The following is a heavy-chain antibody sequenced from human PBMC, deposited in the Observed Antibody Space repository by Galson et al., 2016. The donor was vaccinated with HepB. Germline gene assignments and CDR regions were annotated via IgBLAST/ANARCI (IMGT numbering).Heavy chain of an antibody. CDR2: IFYSGRT. CDR1: GGSVSGPYYY. Sequence: SETLSLTCNVSGGSVSGPYYYWSWIRQPPGKGLEYIGHIFYSGRTTYNPSLESRVIISVDTSKNQFFLDVNSVTAADTAIYYCSATTTAWHAWWGQGKLVTVTS. CDR3: SATTTAWHAW. D-gene: IGHD1-1*01. J-gene: IGHJ4*02. V-gene: IGHV4-61*01.